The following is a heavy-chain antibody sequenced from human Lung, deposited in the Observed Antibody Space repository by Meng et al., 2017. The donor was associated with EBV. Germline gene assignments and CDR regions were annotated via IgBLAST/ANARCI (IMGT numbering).Heavy chain of an antibody. D-gene: IGHD2-21*01. V-gene: IGHV4-4*02. CDR2: IHHSGRT. CDR1: GGVIIIGNW. CDR3: ARDSDSAYSLGY. Sequence: QVEVQESGPGLRTPSGTLSLTGAVSGGVIIIGNWWSWVRQSPGKGLEWIGEIHHSGRTNYNPSLKSRRTMSLDKPKNQFSLKLSSVTAADTAVYYCARDSDSAYSLGYWGQGTLVTVSS. J-gene: IGHJ4*02.